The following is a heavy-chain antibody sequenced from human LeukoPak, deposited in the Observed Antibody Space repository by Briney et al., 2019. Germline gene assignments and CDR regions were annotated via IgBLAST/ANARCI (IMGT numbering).Heavy chain of an antibody. CDR1: GGSISSYF. CDR3: ARGAGNYYFYGMDV. Sequence: PSETLSLTCTVSGGSISSYFWSWIRQPPGKGLEWIGHIYYSGSTNYNPSLKRRVTVSVDTSKNQFSLKLSSVTAADTAVYYCARGAGNYYFYGMDVWGQGTTVTVSS. J-gene: IGHJ6*02. V-gene: IGHV4-59*01. CDR2: IYYSGST.